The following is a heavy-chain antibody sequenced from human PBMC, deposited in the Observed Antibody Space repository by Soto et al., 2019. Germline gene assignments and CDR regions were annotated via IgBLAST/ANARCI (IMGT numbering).Heavy chain of an antibody. CDR1: GFTFTSSA. CDR3: AKDHVAYGDAPYDS. J-gene: IGHJ4*02. V-gene: IGHV1-58*02. D-gene: IGHD2-21*01. Sequence: SVKVSCKASGFTFTSSAMQWVRQARGQRLEWIGWIVVGSGNTKYAQEFQERVTITRDMSTSTAYMELNSLGVEDTAVYYCAKDHVAYGDAPYDSWGQGTLVTVSS. CDR2: IVVGSGNT.